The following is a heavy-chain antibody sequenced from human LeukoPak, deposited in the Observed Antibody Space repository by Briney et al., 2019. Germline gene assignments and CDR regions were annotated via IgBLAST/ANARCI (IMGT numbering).Heavy chain of an antibody. CDR1: GGTFSSYA. CDR2: IIPIFGTA. Sequence: ASVKVSCKASGGTFSSYAISWVRQAPGQGLEWMGGIIPIFGTANYAQKFRGRVTITADKSTRTAYMELRSLRSDDTAVYYCARDNGWELLLDYWGQGTLVTVSS. CDR3: ARDNGWELLLDY. J-gene: IGHJ4*02. V-gene: IGHV1-69*06. D-gene: IGHD1-26*01.